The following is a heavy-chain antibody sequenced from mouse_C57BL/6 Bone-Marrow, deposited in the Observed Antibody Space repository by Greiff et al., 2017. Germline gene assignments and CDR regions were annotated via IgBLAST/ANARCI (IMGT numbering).Heavy chain of an antibody. J-gene: IGHJ4*01. Sequence: EVQLQQSGPELVKPGASVKMSCKASGYTFTDYNMHWVTQSPGKSLEWIGYINPNNGGTSYNQKFKGKATLTVNKSSSTAYMELRSLTSEDSAVYYCARSGRLRYYYAMDYWGQGTSVTVSS. CDR3: ARSGRLRYYYAMDY. D-gene: IGHD1-1*01. CDR2: INPNNGGT. V-gene: IGHV1-22*01. CDR1: GYTFTDYN.